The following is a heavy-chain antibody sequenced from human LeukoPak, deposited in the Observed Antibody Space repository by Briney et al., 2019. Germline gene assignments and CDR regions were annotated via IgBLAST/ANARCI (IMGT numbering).Heavy chain of an antibody. CDR2: INPTGGST. Sequence: GASVKVSCKASGYTFTSYYMHWVRQAPGQGLEWMGLINPTGGSTGYAQKFQGRVTMTRDTSITTAYMELRSLTSDDTAVYYCARVGGSGRSNPYYLDYWGQGTLVTVSS. V-gene: IGHV1-2*06. D-gene: IGHD3-10*01. J-gene: IGHJ4*02. CDR3: ARVGGSGRSNPYYLDY. CDR1: GYTFTSYY.